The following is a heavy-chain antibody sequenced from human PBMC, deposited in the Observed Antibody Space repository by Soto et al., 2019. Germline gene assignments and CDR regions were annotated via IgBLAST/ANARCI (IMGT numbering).Heavy chain of an antibody. CDR1: GGSIRSGDYY. CDR2: IYYSGST. D-gene: IGHD3-10*01. Sequence: SETLSLTCTVSGGSIRSGDYYWSWIRQPPGKGLEWIGYIYYSGSTYYNPSLKSRVTISVDTSKNQFSLKLSSVTAADTAVYYCAREDYYYGSGSYYSWGQGTLVTVSS. J-gene: IGHJ4*02. V-gene: IGHV4-30-4*01. CDR3: AREDYYYGSGSYYS.